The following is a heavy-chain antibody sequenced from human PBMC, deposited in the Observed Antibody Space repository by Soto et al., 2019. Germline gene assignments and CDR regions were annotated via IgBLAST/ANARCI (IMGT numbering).Heavy chain of an antibody. CDR2: IYPGDSDT. Sequence: PGESLKISCKGSGYSFTSYWIGWVRQMPGKGLEWMGIIYPGDSDTRYSPSFQGQVTISADKSISTAYLQWSSLKASDTAMYYCARHSSGDIVVVPAATAIDYWGQGTLVTVSS. D-gene: IGHD2-2*01. CDR1: GYSFTSYW. CDR3: ARHSSGDIVVVPAATAIDY. V-gene: IGHV5-51*01. J-gene: IGHJ4*02.